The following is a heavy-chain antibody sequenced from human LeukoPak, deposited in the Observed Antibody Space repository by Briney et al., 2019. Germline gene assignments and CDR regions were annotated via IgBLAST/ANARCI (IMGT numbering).Heavy chain of an antibody. CDR3: AKDIDSGGYYYGLIDS. J-gene: IGHJ4*02. Sequence: PGGSLRLSCAASGFSFSNFAMTWVRQAPGKGLEWVSGISGSGGSTYYADSVKGRFTISRENSRDTLYLQMSSLRAEDTAVYYCAKDIDSGGYYYGLIDSWGQGTLVTVSS. CDR2: ISGSGGST. CDR1: GFSFSNFA. D-gene: IGHD3-22*01. V-gene: IGHV3-23*01.